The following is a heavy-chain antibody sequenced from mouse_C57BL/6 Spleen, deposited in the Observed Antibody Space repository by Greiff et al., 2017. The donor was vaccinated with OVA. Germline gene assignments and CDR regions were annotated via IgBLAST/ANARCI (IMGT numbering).Heavy chain of an antibody. J-gene: IGHJ2*01. CDR2: INPYNGDT. D-gene: IGHD1-1*01. CDR1: GYSFTGYF. V-gene: IGHV1-20*01. CDR3: ARLDYYGSSVYFDY. Sequence: EVKLVESGPELVKPGDSVKISCKASGYSFTGYFMNWVMQSHGKSLEWIGRINPYNGDTFYNQKFKGKATLTVDKSSSTAHMELRSLTSEDSAVYYCARLDYYGSSVYFDYWGQGTTLTVSS.